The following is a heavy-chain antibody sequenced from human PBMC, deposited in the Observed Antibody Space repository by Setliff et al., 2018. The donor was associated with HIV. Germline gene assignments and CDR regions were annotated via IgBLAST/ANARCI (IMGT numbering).Heavy chain of an antibody. Sequence: GASVKVSCKASGGTFNNYAISWVRQAPGQGLEWMGWISAYNGNTAQAQEFQGRLSMTTDTSTSTAYMELRSLRSDDTAVYYCARGEAVAGRGYFDYWGQGTLVTVSS. CDR3: ARGEAVAGRGYFDY. J-gene: IGHJ4*02. CDR1: GGTFNNYA. D-gene: IGHD6-19*01. V-gene: IGHV1-18*01. CDR2: ISAYNGNT.